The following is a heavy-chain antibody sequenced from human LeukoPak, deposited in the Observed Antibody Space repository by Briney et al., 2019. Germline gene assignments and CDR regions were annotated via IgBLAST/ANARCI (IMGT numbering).Heavy chain of an antibody. D-gene: IGHD6-19*01. V-gene: IGHV4-34*01. CDR2: INHSGST. J-gene: IGHJ5*02. Sequence: SETLSLTCAVYGGSFSGYYWSWIRQPQGKGLEWIGEINHSGSTNYNPSLKSRVTISVDTSKNQFSLKLSSVTAADTAVYYCARIQRQWLVLGWFDPWGQGTLVTVSS. CDR1: GGSFSGYY. CDR3: ARIQRQWLVLGWFDP.